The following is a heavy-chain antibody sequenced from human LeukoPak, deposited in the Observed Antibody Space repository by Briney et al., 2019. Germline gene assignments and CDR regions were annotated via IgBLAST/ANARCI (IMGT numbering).Heavy chain of an antibody. CDR3: ASSYSYGPLDY. CDR2: VCYSGST. D-gene: IGHD5-18*01. V-gene: IGHV4-39*01. J-gene: IGHJ4*02. CDR1: GGSISSSSYC. Sequence: SETLSLTCTVSGGSISSSSYCWGWIRQPPGKGLEWIGSVCYSGSTYYNPSLKSRVTISVDTSKNQFSLKLSSVTAADTAVYYCASSYSYGPLDYWGQGTLVTVSS.